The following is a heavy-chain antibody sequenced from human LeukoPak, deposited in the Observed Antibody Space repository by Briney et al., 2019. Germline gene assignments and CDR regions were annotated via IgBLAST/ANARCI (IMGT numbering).Heavy chain of an antibody. CDR3: AKDTSGSSGWYGDDAFDI. V-gene: IGHV3-74*01. Sequence: GGSLRLSCAASGFTFSGYWMHWVRQGPGKGLVWVSDINTDGGRTTYADSVKGRFTISRDNAKNTLYLQMNSLRAEDTALYYCAKDTSGSSGWYGDDAFDIWGQGTMVTVSS. CDR2: INTDGGRT. CDR1: GFTFSGYW. D-gene: IGHD6-19*01. J-gene: IGHJ3*02.